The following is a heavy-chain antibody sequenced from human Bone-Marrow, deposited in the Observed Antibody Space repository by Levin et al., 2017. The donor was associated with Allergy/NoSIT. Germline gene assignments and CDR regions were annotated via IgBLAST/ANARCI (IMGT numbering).Heavy chain of an antibody. CDR3: VKEMGSSMWKDGLDH. Sequence: GGSLRLSCEASGFTFDDFAMHWVRQAPGKGLEWVSGISWNSVTIDYADSVKGRFTISRDNARNSLFLQVNSLSAQDTALYYCVKEMGSSMWKDGLDHWGQGTQVTVSS. V-gene: IGHV3-9*01. CDR1: GFTFDDFA. D-gene: IGHD6-6*01. CDR2: ISWNSVTI. J-gene: IGHJ4*02.